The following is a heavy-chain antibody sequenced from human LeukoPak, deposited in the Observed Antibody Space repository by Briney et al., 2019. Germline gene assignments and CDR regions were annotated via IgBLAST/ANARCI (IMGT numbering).Heavy chain of an antibody. CDR1: GFTVSSNY. V-gene: IGHV3-74*01. Sequence: PGGSLRLSCAASGFTVSSNYMSWVRQAPGKGLMWVSRINTDGSSTIYADSAKGRFTISRDNAKNTVYLQMNSLRAEDMAVYYCAGGTFYQDYWGQGALVTVSS. D-gene: IGHD2-2*01. J-gene: IGHJ4*02. CDR3: AGGTFYQDY. CDR2: INTDGSST.